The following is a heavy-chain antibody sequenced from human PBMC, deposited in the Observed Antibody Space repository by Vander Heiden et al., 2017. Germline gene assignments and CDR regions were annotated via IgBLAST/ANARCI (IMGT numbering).Heavy chain of an antibody. Sequence: EVQLVESGGGLVKPGGSLRISCAASGFIFSSYELNWVRQAPGKGLEWVSSISSTRSYIYYADSVKGRFTISRDNAKKSLYLQMNALRLDDTAVYYCAGLIRGGCGYWGQGVLRTVS. J-gene: IGHJ4*02. CDR1: GFIFSSYE. CDR3: AGLIRGGCGY. D-gene: IGHD2-21*01. V-gene: IGHV3-21*01. CDR2: ISSTRSYI.